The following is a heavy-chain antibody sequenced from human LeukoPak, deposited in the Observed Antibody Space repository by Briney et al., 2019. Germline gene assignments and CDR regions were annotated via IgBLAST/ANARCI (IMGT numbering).Heavy chain of an antibody. Sequence: GRSLRLSCAACGFTFNRCGMHWVRQAPGKGLEWVAVITNDGSRQYYTDSVKGRFTISRDNSENTLSLQMNSLRDEDTAVYYCVKSSGTNDYGMDAWGQGTTVAVPS. V-gene: IGHV3-30*18. CDR3: VKSSGTNDYGMDA. J-gene: IGHJ6*02. CDR2: ITNDGSRQ. D-gene: IGHD3-10*01. CDR1: GFTFNRCG.